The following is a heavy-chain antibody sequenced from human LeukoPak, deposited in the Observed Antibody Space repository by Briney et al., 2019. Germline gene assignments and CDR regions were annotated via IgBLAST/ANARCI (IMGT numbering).Heavy chain of an antibody. CDR3: ARQGELAIDY. J-gene: IGHJ4*02. D-gene: IGHD1-26*01. V-gene: IGHV4-39*01. Sequence: SETLSLTCTVSGGSISSSSYYWGWIRQPPGKGLEWIGSVYYSGRTYDNPSLKSRVTVSVDTSKSQFSLKLSSVTAADTAVYYCARQGELAIDYWGQGTLVTVSS. CDR2: VYYSGRT. CDR1: GGSISSSSYY.